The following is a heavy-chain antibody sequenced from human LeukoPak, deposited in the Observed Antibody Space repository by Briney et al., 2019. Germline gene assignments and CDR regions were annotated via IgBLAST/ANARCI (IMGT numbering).Heavy chain of an antibody. Sequence: GGSLRLSCAASGFTVSSNYMSWVRQAPGKGLEWVSVIYSGGSTYYADSVKGRFTISRDNSKNTLYLQMNSLRAEDTAVYYCAMTRGWLQFNYFDYWGQGTLVTVSS. CDR2: IYSGGST. CDR3: AMTRGWLQFNYFDY. D-gene: IGHD5-24*01. CDR1: GFTVSSNY. J-gene: IGHJ4*02. V-gene: IGHV3-53*01.